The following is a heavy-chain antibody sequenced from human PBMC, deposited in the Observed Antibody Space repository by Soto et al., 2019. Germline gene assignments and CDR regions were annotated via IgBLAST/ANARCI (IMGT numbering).Heavy chain of an antibody. CDR1: GFTFTSYA. CDR3: ARVPPWGNSAGDYYIQHYDS. V-gene: IGHV1-3*01. Sequence: ASVKVSCKSSGFTFTSYAIHWLRQAPGQRPQWMGWINGGSGNTKYSQDFQGRVTFTRNTFATTAYLELSSLRSEDTAVYYCARVPPWGNSAGDYYIQHYDSWGQGTPVTVSS. CDR2: INGGSGNT. J-gene: IGHJ4*02. D-gene: IGHD3-10*01.